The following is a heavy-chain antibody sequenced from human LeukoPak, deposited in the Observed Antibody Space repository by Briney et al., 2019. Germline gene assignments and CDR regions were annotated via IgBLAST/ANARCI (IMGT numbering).Heavy chain of an antibody. Sequence: AGSLSLSCAASGFTVSNNYMSWVRQAPGKGMEWVSVIYSGGGTYYADSLKGRFTISRDNSKNTLYLQMNSLSAKDTAVYYCARDGSGPLYWGEGALVTVSS. D-gene: IGHD3-3*01. J-gene: IGHJ4*02. V-gene: IGHV3-66*01. CDR3: ARDGSGPLY. CDR1: GFTVSNNY. CDR2: IYSGGGT.